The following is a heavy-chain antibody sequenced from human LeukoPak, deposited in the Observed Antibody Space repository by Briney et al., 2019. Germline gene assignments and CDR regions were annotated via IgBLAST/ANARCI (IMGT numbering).Heavy chain of an antibody. CDR3: ARGGYSGPPVHGMDV. CDR2: IIPILGIA. D-gene: IGHD5-12*01. CDR1: GGTFISYA. V-gene: IGHV1-69*04. Sequence: SVKVSCKASGGTFISYAISWVRQAPGQGLEWMGRIIPILGIANYAQKFQGRVTITADKSTSTAYMELSSLRSEDTAVYYCARGGYSGPPVHGMDVWGQGTTVTVSS. J-gene: IGHJ6*02.